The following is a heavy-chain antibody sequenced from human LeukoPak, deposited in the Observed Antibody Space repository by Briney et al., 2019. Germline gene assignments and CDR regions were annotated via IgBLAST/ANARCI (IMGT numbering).Heavy chain of an antibody. J-gene: IGHJ6*03. Sequence: SETLSLTCTVSGGSISSYYWSWIRQPPGKGLEWVGQIYYSGSTNYNPSLKSRVTISGDTSKNQFSLKLSSVTAADTAVYYCARAIPCRGLNGYYYYMDVWGKGTTVTVSS. D-gene: IGHD2-15*01. CDR2: IYYSGST. CDR1: GGSISSYY. CDR3: ARAIPCRGLNGYYYYMDV. V-gene: IGHV4-59*01.